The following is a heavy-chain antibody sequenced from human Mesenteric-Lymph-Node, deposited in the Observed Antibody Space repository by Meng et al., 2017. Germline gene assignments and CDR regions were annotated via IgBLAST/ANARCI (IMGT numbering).Heavy chain of an antibody. V-gene: IGHV4-30-4*01. CDR3: ASFDHIPRRNYFDY. J-gene: IGHJ4*02. Sequence: QVQLQESGPGLVKPSQTLSLTCTVSGGSISSGDYYWSWIRQSPGKGLEWIGYIYYTGSTYYNPSLKSRVIISVDTSKNQFSLKLSSVTAADAAVYYCASFDHIPRRNYFDYWGQGTLVTVSS. CDR2: IYYTGST. D-gene: IGHD2-21*01. CDR1: GGSISSGDYY.